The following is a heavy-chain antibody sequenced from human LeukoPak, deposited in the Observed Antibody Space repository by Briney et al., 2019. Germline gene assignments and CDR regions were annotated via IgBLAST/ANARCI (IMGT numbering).Heavy chain of an antibody. Sequence: GGSLRLSCAASGFTFSSYAMSWVRQAPGKGLECISGFSGSGGSTYYADSVKGRFTISRDNSKNTLYLQMNSLRAADTAVYYCASQITMVRGLNSDYWGQGTLVTVSS. CDR2: FSGSGGST. D-gene: IGHD3-10*01. CDR3: ASQITMVRGLNSDY. CDR1: GFTFSSYA. V-gene: IGHV3-23*01. J-gene: IGHJ4*02.